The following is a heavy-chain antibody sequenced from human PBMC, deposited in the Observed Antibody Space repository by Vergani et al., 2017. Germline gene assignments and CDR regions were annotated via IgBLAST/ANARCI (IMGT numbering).Heavy chain of an antibody. Sequence: QMQLVQSGTEVKKPGTSVKVSCKASGFTFTSSAVQWVRQARGQRLEWIGWIVVGSGNTNYAQKFQERVTITRDMSTSTAYMELSSLRSEDTAVYYCAAVVCSSTSCYDYYYYYGMDVWGQGTTVTVSS. J-gene: IGHJ6*02. D-gene: IGHD2-2*01. CDR3: AAVVCSSTSCYDYYYYYGMDV. CDR2: IVVGSGNT. V-gene: IGHV1-58*01. CDR1: GFTFTSSA.